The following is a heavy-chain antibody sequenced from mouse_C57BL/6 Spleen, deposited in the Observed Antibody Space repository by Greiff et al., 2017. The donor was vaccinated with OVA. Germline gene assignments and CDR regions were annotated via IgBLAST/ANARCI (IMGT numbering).Heavy chain of an antibody. CDR1: EYEFPSHD. J-gene: IGHJ1*03. V-gene: IGHV5-2*01. D-gene: IGHD2-1*01. CDR3: ARQDGNDWYFDV. CDR2: INSDGGST. Sequence: EVKLMESGGGLVQPGESLKLSCESNEYEFPSHDMSWVRKTPEKRLELVAAINSDGGSTYYPDTMERRFIISRDNTKKTLYLQMSSLRSEDAALYYGARQDGNDWYFDVWGTGTTVTVSS.